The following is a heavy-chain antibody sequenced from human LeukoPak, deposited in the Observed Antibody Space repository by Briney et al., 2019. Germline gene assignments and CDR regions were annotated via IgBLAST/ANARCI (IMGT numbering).Heavy chain of an antibody. CDR1: GGSISSYY. V-gene: IGHV4-59*01. J-gene: IGHJ4*02. D-gene: IGHD5-18*01. Sequence: SETLSLTCTVSGGSISSYYWSWIRQPPGKGLEWIGYIYYSGSTNYNPSLKSRVTISVDTSKDQFSLKLSSVTAADTAVYYCARGTRYSQPWGYFDYWGQGTLVTVSS. CDR2: IYYSGST. CDR3: ARGTRYSQPWGYFDY.